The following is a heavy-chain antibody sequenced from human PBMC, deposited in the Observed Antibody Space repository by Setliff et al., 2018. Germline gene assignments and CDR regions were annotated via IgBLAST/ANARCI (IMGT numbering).Heavy chain of an antibody. Sequence: GGSLRLSCGASGFSISDYWMNWVRQAPGKGLEWVANIKRDGSETYYMDSVRGRSVISGDNAKNSLYLQMRSLRVEDTALYYCASATLQRKFQSPRGLDVWGQGTTVTVSS. D-gene: IGHD2-15*01. J-gene: IGHJ6*02. CDR1: GFSISDYW. CDR2: IKRDGSET. V-gene: IGHV3-7*01. CDR3: ASATLQRKFQSPRGLDV.